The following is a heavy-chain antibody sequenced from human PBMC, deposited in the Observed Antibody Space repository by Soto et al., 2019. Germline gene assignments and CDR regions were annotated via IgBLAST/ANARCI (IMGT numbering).Heavy chain of an antibody. CDR3: AGNPIVVITSFDY. CDR1: GGSISSSSYY. D-gene: IGHD3-22*01. J-gene: IGHJ4*02. Sequence: SETLSLTCTVSGGSISSSSYYWGWIRQPPGKGLEWIGSIYYSGSTYYNPSLKSRVTISVDTSKNQVSLKLSSVTAADTAVYYCAGNPIVVITSFDYWGQGTLVTVSS. V-gene: IGHV4-39*01. CDR2: IYYSGST.